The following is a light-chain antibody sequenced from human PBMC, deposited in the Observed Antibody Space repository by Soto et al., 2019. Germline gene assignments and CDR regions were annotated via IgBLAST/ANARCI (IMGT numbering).Light chain of an antibody. Sequence: IVLTKSPGTLSLSPGERATLSCRASQRVXSSYSAGYQQKPGQAPRLRXYSASSRATGSPDRFSGSGSATDFTLTISRMEPKDFSVYYFQQYGSAPLTFGQGTKVDIK. CDR1: QRVXSSY. J-gene: IGKJ1*01. CDR3: QQYGSAPLT. V-gene: IGKV3-20*01. CDR2: SAS.